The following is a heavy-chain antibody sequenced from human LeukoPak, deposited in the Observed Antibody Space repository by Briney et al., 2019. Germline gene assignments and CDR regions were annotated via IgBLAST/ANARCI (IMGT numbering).Heavy chain of an antibody. V-gene: IGHV4-4*07. J-gene: IGHJ4*02. CDR1: GGSISYYY. D-gene: IGHD3-22*01. Sequence: PSETLSLTCTFSGGSISYYYWSWIRQPAGKGLEWIGRIYSSGSTNYNPSLKSRVTISVDTSKNQFSLKLSSVTAADTAVYYCAALSDSSGYSNHYWGQGTLVTVSS. CDR3: AALSDSSGYSNHY. CDR2: IYSSGST.